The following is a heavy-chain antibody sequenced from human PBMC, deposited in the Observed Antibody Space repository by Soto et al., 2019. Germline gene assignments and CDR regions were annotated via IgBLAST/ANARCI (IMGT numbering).Heavy chain of an antibody. J-gene: IGHJ6*03. D-gene: IGHD2-8*01. CDR3: AKSGLTVDSYYYYMDV. CDR2: IRGSGGST. V-gene: IGHV3-23*01. CDR1: GFTFSSYA. Sequence: GGSLRLSCVVSGFTFSSYAMSWVRQAPGKGLEWVSAIRGSGGSTYNADSVKGRFTISRDNSKNTLYLQMKSLSAEETAVYYCAKSGLTVDSYYYYMDVWGKGTTVTVSS.